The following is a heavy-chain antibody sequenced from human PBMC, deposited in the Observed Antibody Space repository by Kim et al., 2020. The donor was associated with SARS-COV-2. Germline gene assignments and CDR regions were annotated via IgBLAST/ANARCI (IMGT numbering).Heavy chain of an antibody. CDR3: VRVWGSYYFDY. D-gene: IGHD7-27*01. CDR2: NT. J-gene: IGHJ4*02. V-gene: IGHV1-3*01. Sequence: NTKYAQKFQGRVTISRDTSKTAAYMELSSLRSEDTAVYYCVRVWGSYYFDYWGQGTLVSVSS.